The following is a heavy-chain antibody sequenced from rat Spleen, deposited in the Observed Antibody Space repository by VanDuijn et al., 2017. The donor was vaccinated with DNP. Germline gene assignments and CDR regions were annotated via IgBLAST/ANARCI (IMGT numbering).Heavy chain of an antibody. CDR1: GFTFSDCN. D-gene: IGHD1-12*02. V-gene: IGHV5S10*01. J-gene: IGHJ4*01. CDR2: ISTRGSRT. CDR3: AILDGSYAMDA. Sequence: EVQLVESGGGLVRPGRSLKLSCATSGFTFSDCNMAWVRQAPKKGLEWVATISTRGSRTYYPDSVKGRFTISRDNAKSSLYLQMNSLKSEDTATYYCAILDGSYAMDAWGQGTSVTVSS.